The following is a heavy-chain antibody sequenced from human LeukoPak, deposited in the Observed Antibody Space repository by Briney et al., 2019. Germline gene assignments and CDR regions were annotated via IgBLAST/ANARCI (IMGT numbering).Heavy chain of an antibody. CDR2: ISSSGSTR. CDR3: ARGWRYFDC. V-gene: IGHV3-48*03. CDR1: GFTFSSYE. D-gene: IGHD3-9*01. J-gene: IGHJ4*02. Sequence: GGSLRLSCAASGFTFSSYEMNWVRQAPGKGLEWVSYISSSGSTRYYADSVKGRFTISRDNAKNSLSLQMNSLRAEDTAVYYCARGWRYFDCWGQGTLVTVSS.